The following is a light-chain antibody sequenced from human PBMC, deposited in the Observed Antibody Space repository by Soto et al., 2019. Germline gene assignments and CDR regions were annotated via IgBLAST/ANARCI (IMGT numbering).Light chain of an antibody. CDR2: GAS. V-gene: IGKV1-39*01. CDR1: QSISSY. Sequence: DIQMTQSPSSLSASVGDRVTITCRASQSISSYLNLYQQKPGKAPKLLIYGASKLQSGAPTRFSGSGAGTDFSLTISSLQPEDFATYYCQQSYSPPPITFGQGTRLEIK. J-gene: IGKJ5*01. CDR3: QQSYSPPPIT.